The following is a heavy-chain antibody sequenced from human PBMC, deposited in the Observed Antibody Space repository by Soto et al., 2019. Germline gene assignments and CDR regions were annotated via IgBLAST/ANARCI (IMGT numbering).Heavy chain of an antibody. CDR3: VRQGIGNLHGLVDV. Sequence: QVQLQQSGPGLVKPSETLSLTCTVSSGPSSSHNWGWIRQSPGRGLEWIGYVYNTGGTSYNPSLKSRVPISADTSANHISLTLSFVTAADTAIYYCVRQGIGNLHGLVDVWGQGTTVSVSS. D-gene: IGHD1-1*01. V-gene: IGHV4-59*08. CDR1: SGPSSSHN. CDR2: VYNTGGT. J-gene: IGHJ6*02.